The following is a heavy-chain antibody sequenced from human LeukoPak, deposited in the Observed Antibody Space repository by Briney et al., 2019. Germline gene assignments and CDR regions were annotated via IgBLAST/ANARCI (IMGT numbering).Heavy chain of an antibody. CDR2: ISAYNGNT. Sequence: GASVKVSCKASGYTFTSYGISWVRQAPGQGLEWMGWISAYNGNTNYAQKLQGRVTMTTDTSTSTAYMELRSLRSDDTAVYYCARDRRVSPSWFGEPKDYYYGMDVWGQGTTVTVSS. CDR1: GYTFTSYG. D-gene: IGHD3-10*01. J-gene: IGHJ6*02. V-gene: IGHV1-18*01. CDR3: ARDRRVSPSWFGEPKDYYYGMDV.